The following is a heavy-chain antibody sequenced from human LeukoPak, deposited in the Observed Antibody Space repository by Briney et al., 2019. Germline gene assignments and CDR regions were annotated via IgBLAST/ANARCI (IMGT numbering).Heavy chain of an antibody. CDR1: GFTFSSYG. V-gene: IGHV3-30*02. Sequence: PGRSLRLSCAASGFTFSSYGMHWVRQAPGKGLEWVAFIRYDGSNKYYADSVKGRFTISRDNSKNTLYMQMNSLRAEDTAVYYCAKVEGVVGEDFDYWGQGTLVTVSS. CDR2: IRYDGSNK. CDR3: AKVEGVVGEDFDY. D-gene: IGHD3-16*01. J-gene: IGHJ4*02.